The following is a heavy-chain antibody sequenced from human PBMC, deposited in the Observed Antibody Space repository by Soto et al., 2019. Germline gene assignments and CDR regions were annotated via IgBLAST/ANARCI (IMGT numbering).Heavy chain of an antibody. CDR3: ASRDPGTSVDY. D-gene: IGHD1-7*01. V-gene: IGHV4-4*02. CDR2: IYRTGST. CDR1: GGSFTSNNW. J-gene: IGHJ4*02. Sequence: QVRLQESGPGLVKPSGTLSLTCAVSGGSFTSNNWWTWVRQPPGQGLEWIGEIYRTGSTNYNPSLKSRVTISLDKSENQFSLKVTSLTAADTAVYYCASRDPGTSVDYWGQGTLVTVSS.